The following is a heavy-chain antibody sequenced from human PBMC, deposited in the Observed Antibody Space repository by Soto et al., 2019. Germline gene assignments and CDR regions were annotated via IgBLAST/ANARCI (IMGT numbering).Heavy chain of an antibody. CDR3: ASFATVVSY. CDR1: GGSISSGGYS. V-gene: IGHV4-30-2*01. Sequence: QLQLQESGSGLVKPSQTLSLTCAVSGGSISSGGYSWSWIRQPPGKGLEWIGYIYHSGSTYYNPSLKSRVTISVDRSKNQFSLKLSSETAADTAVYYCASFATVVSYWGQGTLVTVSS. D-gene: IGHD2-21*01. CDR2: IYHSGST. J-gene: IGHJ4*02.